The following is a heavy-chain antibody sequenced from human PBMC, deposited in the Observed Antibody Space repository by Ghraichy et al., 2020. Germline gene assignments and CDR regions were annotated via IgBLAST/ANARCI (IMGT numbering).Heavy chain of an antibody. J-gene: IGHJ3*02. V-gene: IGHV4-59*01. CDR1: GGSISSYY. D-gene: IGHD3-22*01. Sequence: SETLSLTCTVSGGSISSYYWSWFLRPPRKGLEWIGYIYYSGSTNYNPSLKSRVTISVDTSKNQFSLKLSSVTAADTAVYYCERSNTGYYRKTAAFDIWGQGTMVTVSS. CDR3: ERSNTGYYRKTAAFDI. CDR2: IYYSGST.